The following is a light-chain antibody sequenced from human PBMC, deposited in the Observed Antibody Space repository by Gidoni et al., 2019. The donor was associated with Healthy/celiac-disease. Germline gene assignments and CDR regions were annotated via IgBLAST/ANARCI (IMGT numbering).Light chain of an antibody. V-gene: IGKV3-20*01. CDR2: GVS. Sequence: DIVFTHSPGTLSLSPGERASLSCRASQSVSSRYLAWYQQKPGQAPRLLVYGVSSRAAGIPDRFSGSGSGTDFTLTISRLEPEDFAFYYCQQYGSSPTWTFGQGTRVEIK. CDR1: QSVSSRY. J-gene: IGKJ1*01. CDR3: QQYGSSPTWT.